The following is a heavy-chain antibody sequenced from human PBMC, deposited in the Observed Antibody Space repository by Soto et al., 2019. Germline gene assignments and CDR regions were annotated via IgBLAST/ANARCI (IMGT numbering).Heavy chain of an antibody. Sequence: PSETLSLTCTVSGGSISSGDYYWSWIRQPPGKGPEWIGYIYYSGSTYYNPSLKSRVTISVDTSKNQFSLKLSSVTAADTAVYYCARAGGTSWTLWYFDYWGQGTLVTVSS. V-gene: IGHV4-30-4*01. CDR3: ARAGGTSWTLWYFDY. CDR2: IYYSGST. CDR1: GGSISSGDYY. D-gene: IGHD2-2*01. J-gene: IGHJ4*02.